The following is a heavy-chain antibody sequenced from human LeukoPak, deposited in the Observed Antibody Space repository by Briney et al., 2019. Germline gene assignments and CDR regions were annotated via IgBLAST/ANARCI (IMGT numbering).Heavy chain of an antibody. CDR1: GGSVGSGYY. V-gene: IGHV4-39*02. CDR3: TRDIGDFVSDF. D-gene: IGHD2-21*02. J-gene: IGHJ4*02. CDR2: IHYGGTT. Sequence: SETLSLTCTVSGGSVGSGYYWAWIRQPPGKGLEWIGSIHYGGTTHYNPSLQSRVTISADTSKNQFALDLRSVTAADTAVYYCTRDIGDFVSDFWGQGTLVTVSS.